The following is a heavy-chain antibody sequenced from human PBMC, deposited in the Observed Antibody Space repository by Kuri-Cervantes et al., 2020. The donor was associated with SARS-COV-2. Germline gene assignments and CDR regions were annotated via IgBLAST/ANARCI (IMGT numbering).Heavy chain of an antibody. CDR3: ARTGGRSGWYVY. CDR2: INHSGST. V-gene: IGHV4-34*01. CDR1: GGSISSYY. D-gene: IGHD6-19*01. Sequence: ESLKISCTVSGGSISSYYWSWIRQPPGKGLEWIGEINHSGSTNYNPSLKSRVTISVDTSKNQFSLKLSSVTAADTAVYYCARTGGRSGWYVYWGQGTLVTVSS. J-gene: IGHJ4*02.